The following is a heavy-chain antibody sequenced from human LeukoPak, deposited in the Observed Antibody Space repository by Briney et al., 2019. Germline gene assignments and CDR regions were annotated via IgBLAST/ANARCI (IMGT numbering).Heavy chain of an antibody. D-gene: IGHD3-10*01. V-gene: IGHV3-53*01. CDR2: IYSGGST. J-gene: IGHJ4*02. CDR1: GFTVSNNY. Sequence: GGSLRLSCAASGFTVSNNYMSWVRQAPGKGLEWVSVIYSGGSTYYADSVRGRSTISRDTSKNTLYLQMNNLRAEDTAVYYCARAPLGAQYYFDYWGQGTLVTVSS. CDR3: ARAPLGAQYYFDY.